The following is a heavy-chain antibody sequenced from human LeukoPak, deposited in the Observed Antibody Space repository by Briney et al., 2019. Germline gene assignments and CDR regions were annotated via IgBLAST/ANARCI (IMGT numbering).Heavy chain of an antibody. CDR1: GFIFSDFA. Sequence: AGGSLRPSCAASGFIFSDFATTWVRQAPGKGPEWVSGITGSGDIKYYADSVKGRFTISRDNSKNILYLQMDSLRVEDTAVYYCARFEKRWLHSYWGQGTLVIVSS. CDR2: ITGSGDIK. J-gene: IGHJ4*02. CDR3: ARFEKRWLHSY. V-gene: IGHV3-23*01. D-gene: IGHD5-24*01.